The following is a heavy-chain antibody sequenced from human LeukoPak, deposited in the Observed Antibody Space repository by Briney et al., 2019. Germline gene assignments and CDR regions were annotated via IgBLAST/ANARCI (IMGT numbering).Heavy chain of an antibody. CDR1: GFTFSSYA. D-gene: IGHD1-26*01. V-gene: IGHV3-23*01. CDR3: AKDVWGGSYYGDYFDY. CDR2: ISGSGGST. J-gene: IGHJ4*02. Sequence: GGSLRLSCAASGFTFSSYAMSWVRQAPGKGLEWVSSISGSGGSTYYADSVKGRFSISRDNSKNTLYLQVNSLRADDTAVYYCAKDVWGGSYYGDYFDYWGQGTLVTVSS.